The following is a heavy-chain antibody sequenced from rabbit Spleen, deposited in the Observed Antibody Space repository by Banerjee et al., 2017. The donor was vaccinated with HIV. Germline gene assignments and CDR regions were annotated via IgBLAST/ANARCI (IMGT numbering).Heavy chain of an antibody. CDR3: TRDAAGREDFNL. J-gene: IGHJ4*01. CDR2: IDVIKSGST. V-gene: IGHV1S45*01. D-gene: IGHD4-2*01. CDR1: GLDLSSSYC. Sequence: QEQLEESGGDLVKPGASLTLTCRGSGLDLSSSYCICWVRQAPGKGLEWIACIDVIKSGSTYYASWAKGRFTISKTSSITVTLQMTSLTAADTATYFCTRDAAGREDFNLWGQGTLVTVS.